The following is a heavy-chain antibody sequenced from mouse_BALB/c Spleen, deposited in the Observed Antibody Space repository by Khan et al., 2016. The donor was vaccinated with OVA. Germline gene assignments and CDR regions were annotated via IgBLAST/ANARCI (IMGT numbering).Heavy chain of an antibody. V-gene: IGHV5-6*01. Sequence: EVELVESGGDLVKPGGSLKLSCAVSGFTFSSYGMSWVRQTPDKRLEWVATISSGGHYTYYPDSVRGRFTISRDNAKNTLYLQMSSLKSEDTAMYYCTITITTAKGDYYAMDYWGQGTSVTVSS. CDR1: GFTFSSYG. D-gene: IGHD1-2*01. CDR2: ISSGGHYT. J-gene: IGHJ4*01. CDR3: TITITTAKGDYYAMDY.